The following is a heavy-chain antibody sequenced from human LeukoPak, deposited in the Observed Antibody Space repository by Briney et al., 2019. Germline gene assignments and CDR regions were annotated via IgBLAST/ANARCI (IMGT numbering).Heavy chain of an antibody. J-gene: IGHJ4*02. CDR1: GFTFDDYA. D-gene: IGHD6-13*01. Sequence: GGSLRLSCAASGFTFDDYAMLWVRQAPGKGLEWVSLISWDGGSTYYADSVKGRFTISRDNSKNSLYLQMNSLRAEDTALYYCAKGHTTEDSSCWFDYWGQGTLVTVSS. V-gene: IGHV3-43D*03. CDR2: ISWDGGST. CDR3: AKGHTTEDSSCWFDY.